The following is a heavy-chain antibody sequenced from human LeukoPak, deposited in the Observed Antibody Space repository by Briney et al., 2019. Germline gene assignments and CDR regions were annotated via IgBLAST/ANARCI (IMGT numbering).Heavy chain of an antibody. V-gene: IGHV1-18*01. CDR2: ISAYNGNT. D-gene: IGHD1-26*01. CDR3: ARDRGSGGGARGIDY. J-gene: IGHJ4*02. Sequence: ASVKVSCKASGYTFTSYGISWVRQAPGQGLEWMGWISAYNGNTSYAQKLQGRVTMTTDTSTSTAYMELRSLRSDDTAVYYCARDRGSGGGARGIDYWGQGTLVTVSS. CDR1: GYTFTSYG.